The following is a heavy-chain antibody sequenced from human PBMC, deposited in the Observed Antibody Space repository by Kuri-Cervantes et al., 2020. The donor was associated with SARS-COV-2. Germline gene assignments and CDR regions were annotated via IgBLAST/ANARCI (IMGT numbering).Heavy chain of an antibody. V-gene: IGHV3-30*18. D-gene: IGHD2-21*01. CDR1: GFNFSRTD. J-gene: IGHJ4*02. Sequence: LSLTCAASGFNFSRTDMHWVRQAPRKGLEWVAVISHDGKNKKCIASGKGRFTISRDNSQNTLYLHMKSLRSEDTAMYYCAKDRVGVQDFWGQGTLVNVSS. CDR3: AKDRVGVQDF. CDR2: ISHDGKNK.